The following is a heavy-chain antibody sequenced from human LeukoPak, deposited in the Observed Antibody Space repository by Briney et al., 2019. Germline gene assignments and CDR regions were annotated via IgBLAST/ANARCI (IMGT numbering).Heavy chain of an antibody. Sequence: SETLSPTCTVSGGSTSSYYWSWIRQPPGKGLEWIGYISYSGSTNYNPSLKSRVTISVDTSKSQFSLKLSSVTAADTAVYYCARGIRYSYVGPWGQGTLVTVSS. CDR2: ISYSGST. CDR3: ARGIRYSYVGP. J-gene: IGHJ5*02. D-gene: IGHD5-18*01. V-gene: IGHV4-59*01. CDR1: GGSTSSYY.